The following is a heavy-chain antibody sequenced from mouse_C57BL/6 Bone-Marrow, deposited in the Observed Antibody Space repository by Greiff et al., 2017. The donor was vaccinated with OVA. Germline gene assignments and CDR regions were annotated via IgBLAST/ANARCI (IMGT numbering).Heavy chain of an antibody. CDR2: IWRGGST. Sequence: VQLQQSGPGLVQPSQSLSITCTVSGFSLTSYGVHWVRQSPGKGLEWLGVIWRGGSTDYNAAFMSRLSITKDNSKSQVFFKMNSLQADDTAIYYGAKKGYGSSDWYFDVWGTGTTVTVSS. D-gene: IGHD1-1*01. CDR3: AKKGYGSSDWYFDV. CDR1: GFSLTSYG. V-gene: IGHV2-5*01. J-gene: IGHJ1*03.